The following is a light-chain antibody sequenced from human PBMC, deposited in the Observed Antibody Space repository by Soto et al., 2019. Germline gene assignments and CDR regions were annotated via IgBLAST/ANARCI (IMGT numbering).Light chain of an antibody. V-gene: IGKV1-13*02. CDR1: QGISSA. CDR3: QQFNSYPQT. J-gene: IGKJ5*01. Sequence: AIQLTQSPSSLSASVGDRVTITCRASQGISSALAWYQQKPGKAPKLLIYDASSLESGVPERFSGSGSGTDFTLTISSLQPEDFATYYCQQFNSYPQTFGQGTRLEIK. CDR2: DAS.